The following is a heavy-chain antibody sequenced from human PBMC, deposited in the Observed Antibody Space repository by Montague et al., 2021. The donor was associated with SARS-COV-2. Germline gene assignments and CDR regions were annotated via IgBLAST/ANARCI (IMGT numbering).Heavy chain of an antibody. CDR3: AHRKVLAAAWDY. CDR1: GFSLSASGVG. D-gene: IGHD6-13*01. J-gene: IGHJ4*02. Sequence: PALVKPTQTLTLTCSFSGFSLSASGVGVGWIRQPPGQALEWLALIFWDDDKRYCPSLKNRLTVTKDTSKNQVVLTMTNMDPVDTATYYCAHRKVLAAAWDYWGQGTLVTVSS. V-gene: IGHV2-5*02. CDR2: IFWDDDK.